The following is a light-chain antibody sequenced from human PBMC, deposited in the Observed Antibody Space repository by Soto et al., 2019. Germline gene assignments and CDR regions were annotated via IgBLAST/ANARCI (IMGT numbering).Light chain of an antibody. CDR1: QSVAST. J-gene: IGKJ2*01. Sequence: EIVMTQSPATLSVSPGERATLSCRASQSVASTVAWYQHKPGQAPRLLIYDASTRATGVPARFSGSGSGTEFTLTISSLQSEDFALDYCQQYNSWPMFTFGQGTKLESK. CDR3: QQYNSWPMFT. CDR2: DAS. V-gene: IGKV3-15*01.